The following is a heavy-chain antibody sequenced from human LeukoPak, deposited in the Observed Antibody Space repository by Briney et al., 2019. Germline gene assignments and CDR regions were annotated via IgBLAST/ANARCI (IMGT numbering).Heavy chain of an antibody. CDR3: ASLRQLVHSPRGYDAFDI. D-gene: IGHD6-13*01. CDR2: IKSKTDGGTT. V-gene: IGHV3-15*01. Sequence: GGSLRLSCAASGFTFSNAWMGWVRQAPGKGLEWVGRIKSKTDGGTTDYAAPVKGRYTISRDDSKNTLYLQMNSLRAEDTAVYYCASLRQLVHSPRGYDAFDIWGQGTMLTVSS. CDR1: GFTFSNAW. J-gene: IGHJ3*02.